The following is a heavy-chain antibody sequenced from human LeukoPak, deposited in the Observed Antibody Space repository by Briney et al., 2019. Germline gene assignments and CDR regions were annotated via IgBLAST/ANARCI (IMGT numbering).Heavy chain of an antibody. CDR1: GFTFSSYA. D-gene: IGHD4-23*01. Sequence: GGSLRLSCAASGFTFSSYAMSWVRQAPGKGLEWVSTITGTGGSTYYADSVRGRFTISRANSKNTPYLQMNSLRAEDTAVYYCAKLGNSNPLRLPFDYWGQGTLVTVS. J-gene: IGHJ4*02. V-gene: IGHV3-23*01. CDR3: AKLGNSNPLRLPFDY. CDR2: ITGTGGST.